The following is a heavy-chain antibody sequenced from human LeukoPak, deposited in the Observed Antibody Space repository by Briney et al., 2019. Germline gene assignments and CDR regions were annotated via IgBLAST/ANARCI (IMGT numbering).Heavy chain of an antibody. Sequence: GGSLRLSCAASGFTFNNYWMSWVRQAPGKGLEWVANIKQDGSGLYYVESVKGRFTISRDNAKNSLYLRMTSLRAEDTAVYYCARDPGRTGSDYWGQGTLVTVSS. CDR1: GFTFNNYW. V-gene: IGHV3-7*03. CDR2: IKQDGSGL. CDR3: ARDPGRTGSDY. J-gene: IGHJ4*02. D-gene: IGHD1/OR15-1a*01.